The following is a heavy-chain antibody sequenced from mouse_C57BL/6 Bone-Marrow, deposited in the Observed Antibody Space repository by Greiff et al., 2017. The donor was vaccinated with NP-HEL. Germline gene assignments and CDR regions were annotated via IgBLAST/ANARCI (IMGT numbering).Heavy chain of an antibody. CDR2: INPNNGGT. D-gene: IGHD1-1*01. CDR1: GYTFTDYN. J-gene: IGHJ1*03. Sequence: EVQLQQSGPELVKPGASVKIPCKASGYTFTDYNMDWVKQSHGKSLEWIGDINPNNGGTIYNQKFKGKATLTVDKSSSTAYMELRSLTSEDTAVYYCARAPLITTVVADWYFDVWGTGTTVTVSS. CDR3: ARAPLITTVVADWYFDV. V-gene: IGHV1-18*01.